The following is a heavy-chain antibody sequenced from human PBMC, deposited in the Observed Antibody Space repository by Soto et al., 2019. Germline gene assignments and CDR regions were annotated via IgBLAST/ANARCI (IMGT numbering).Heavy chain of an antibody. D-gene: IGHD3-3*01. CDR3: AHRVIRTVFGLFITPAIYFDF. CDR2: IYWDDDK. V-gene: IGHV2-5*02. Sequence: QITLNESGPTVVRPTETLTLTCRFSGFSLTTSGVGVGWIRQSPGKAPEWLALIYWDDDKRYSASLKSRLTLPKDTSKNQVVLTVSNLDPTHTATYYCAHRVIRTVFGLFITPAIYFDFWGQGTTVAVPS. CDR1: GFSLTTSGVG. J-gene: IGHJ6*01.